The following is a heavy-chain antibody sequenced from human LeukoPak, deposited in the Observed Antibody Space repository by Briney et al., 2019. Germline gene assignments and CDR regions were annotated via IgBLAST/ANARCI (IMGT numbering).Heavy chain of an antibody. CDR1: GFTFSKYW. CDR3: ARGVSATSYYYGMDV. CDR2: IKQDGSDK. J-gene: IGHJ6*02. D-gene: IGHD1-26*01. V-gene: IGHV3-7*03. Sequence: GGSLRLSCAASGFTFSKYWMSWVRQAPGKGLEWVANIKQDGSDKYYVDSVKGRFTISRDNAKNSLYLQMNSLRAEDTAVYYCARGVSATSYYYGMDVWGQGTTVTVSS.